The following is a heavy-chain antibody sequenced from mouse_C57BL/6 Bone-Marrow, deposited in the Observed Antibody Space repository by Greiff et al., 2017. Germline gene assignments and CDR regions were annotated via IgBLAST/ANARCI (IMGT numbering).Heavy chain of an antibody. Sequence: EVQLQQSGAELVKPGASVKLSCTASGFNIKDYYMHWVKQRTVQGLEWIGRIDPEAGETTYAPKFQGKATITADTSSNTAYLQLSSLTSEDTAVYYGARMFDYWGQGTTLTVSS. J-gene: IGHJ2*01. CDR3: ARMFDY. V-gene: IGHV14-2*01. CDR2: IDPEAGET. CDR1: GFNIKDYY.